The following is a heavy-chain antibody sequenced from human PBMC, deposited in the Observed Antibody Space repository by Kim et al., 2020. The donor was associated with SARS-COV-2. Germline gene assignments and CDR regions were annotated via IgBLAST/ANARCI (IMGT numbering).Heavy chain of an antibody. CDR1: GFTFSSYA. CDR3: AKDSEAYNWNDQRYFDN. D-gene: IGHD1-20*01. Sequence: GGSLRLSCAASGFTFSSYAMSWVRQAPGKGLEWVSGISGSGGTTYNADSVKGRFTTSRDNSKDTLYLQMNSLRAEDTAVYYCAKDSEAYNWNDQRYFDNWGQGTLVTVSS. V-gene: IGHV3-23*01. J-gene: IGHJ4*02. CDR2: ISGSGGTT.